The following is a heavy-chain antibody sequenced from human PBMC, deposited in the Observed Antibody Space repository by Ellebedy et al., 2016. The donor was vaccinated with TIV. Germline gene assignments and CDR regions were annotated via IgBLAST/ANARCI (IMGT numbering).Heavy chain of an antibody. J-gene: IGHJ2*01. CDR3: VREYFSYFDL. CDR2: ISARGSNT. Sequence: GESLKISCAASGSTFSSYAMSWVRQAPGKGLEWVSGISARGSNTYYADSVKGRFTISRDNSKNMLSLQMNSLRAEDTAVYYCVREYFSYFDLWGRGTLVTVSS. D-gene: IGHD2-8*01. V-gene: IGHV3-23*01. CDR1: GSTFSSYA.